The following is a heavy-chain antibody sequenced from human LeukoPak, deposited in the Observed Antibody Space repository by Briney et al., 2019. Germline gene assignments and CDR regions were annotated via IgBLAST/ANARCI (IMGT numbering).Heavy chain of an antibody. V-gene: IGHV4-4*07. J-gene: IGHJ4*02. CDR2: IYTSGST. Sequence: PSETLSLTCTVSGGSISSYYWSWIRQPAGKGLEWIGRIYTSGSTNYNPSLKSRVTMSVDTSKNQFSLKLSSVTAADTAVYYCARGTYYYGSGSYGYWGQGTLATVSS. D-gene: IGHD3-10*01. CDR1: GGSISSYY. CDR3: ARGTYYYGSGSYGY.